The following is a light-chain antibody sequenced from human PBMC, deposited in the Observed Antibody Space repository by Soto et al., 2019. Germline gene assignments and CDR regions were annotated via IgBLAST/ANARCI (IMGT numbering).Light chain of an antibody. Sequence: EIILTQSPDTLSLSPGERATLSCRASQTVSSNYLAWCQQRPGQAPRLLIYGGSSRATGIPDRFSGSGSETDFTLTISRLEPEDFALYYCQQYGSSAPITFGQGTRLEIK. V-gene: IGKV3-20*01. CDR3: QQYGSSAPIT. J-gene: IGKJ5*01. CDR2: GGS. CDR1: QTVSSNY.